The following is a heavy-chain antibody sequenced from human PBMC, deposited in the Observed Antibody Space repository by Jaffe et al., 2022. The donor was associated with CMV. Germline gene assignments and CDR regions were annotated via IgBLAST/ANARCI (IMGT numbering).Heavy chain of an antibody. CDR3: AREPPHNYDSSGYYESRWFDP. D-gene: IGHD3-22*01. Sequence: QVQLVQSGAEVKKPGASVKVSCKASGYTFTSYYMHWVRQAPGQGLEWMGIINPSGGSTSYAQKFQGRVTMTRDTSTSTVYMELSSLRSEDTAVYYCAREPPHNYDSSGYYESRWFDPWGQGTLVTVSS. CDR2: INPSGGST. CDR1: GYTFTSYY. V-gene: IGHV1-46*01. J-gene: IGHJ5*02.